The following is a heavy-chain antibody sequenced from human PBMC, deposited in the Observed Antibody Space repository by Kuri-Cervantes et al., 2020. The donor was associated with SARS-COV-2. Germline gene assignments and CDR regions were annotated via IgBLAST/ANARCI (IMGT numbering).Heavy chain of an antibody. J-gene: IGHJ6*02. CDR1: GGSFSGYY. V-gene: IGHV4-34*01. Sequence: SQTLSLTCAVYGGSFSGYYWSWIRQPPGKGLEWIGEINHSGSTNYNPSLKSRVTISVDTSKNQFSLKLSSVTAADTAVYYCARVPPYYDILTGYYYYYYGMDVWGQGTMVTVSS. CDR2: INHSGST. D-gene: IGHD3-9*01. CDR3: ARVPPYYDILTGYYYYYYGMDV.